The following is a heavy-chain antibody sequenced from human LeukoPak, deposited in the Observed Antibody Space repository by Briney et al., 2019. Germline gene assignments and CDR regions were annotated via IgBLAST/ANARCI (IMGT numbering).Heavy chain of an antibody. Sequence: GRSVRLSCAASGFTFSNYAMHWVRQAPGKGLEWVAVISYDGSNKYYADSVKGRFTISRDNSKNTLYLQMNSLRAEDTAVYYCARDRGYSGSYYFDYWGQGTLVTDSS. J-gene: IGHJ4*02. CDR1: GFTFSNYA. D-gene: IGHD1-26*01. V-gene: IGHV3-30*04. CDR3: ARDRGYSGSYYFDY. CDR2: ISYDGSNK.